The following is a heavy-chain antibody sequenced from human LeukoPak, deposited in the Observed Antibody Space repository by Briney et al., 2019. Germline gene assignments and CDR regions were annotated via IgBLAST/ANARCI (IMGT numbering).Heavy chain of an antibody. CDR2: ISAYNGNT. D-gene: IGHD3-10*01. J-gene: IGHJ4*02. Sequence: ASVKVSCKASGYTFTSYGISWVRQAPGQGLEWMGWISAYNGNTNYAQKLQGRVTMTTDTSTSTAYMELRSLRSDDTVVYYCARDRTSGSYYYQTDYFDYWGQGTLVTVSS. CDR3: ARDRTSGSYYYQTDYFDY. CDR1: GYTFTSYG. V-gene: IGHV1-18*01.